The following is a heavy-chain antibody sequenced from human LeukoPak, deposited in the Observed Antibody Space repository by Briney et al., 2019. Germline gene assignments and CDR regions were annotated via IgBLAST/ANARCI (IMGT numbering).Heavy chain of an antibody. J-gene: IGHJ5*02. V-gene: IGHV3-23*01. CDR2: ISGSGGST. D-gene: IGHD6-13*01. Sequence: GGSLRLSCAASGFTFSSYAMSWVRQAPGKGLEWVSAISGSGGSTYYADSVTGRFTISRDNSKNTLYLQMNSLRAEDPAVYYCAKDPVIGYSSSPWGQGTLVTVSS. CDR1: GFTFSSYA. CDR3: AKDPVIGYSSSP.